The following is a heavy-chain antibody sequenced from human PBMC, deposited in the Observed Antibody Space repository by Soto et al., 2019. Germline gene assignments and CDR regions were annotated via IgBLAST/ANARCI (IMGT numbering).Heavy chain of an antibody. Sequence: SETLSLTCTVSGGSISSGGYYWSWIRQHPGKGLEWIGYIYYSGSTYYNPSLKSRVTISVDTSKNQFSLKLSSVTAADTAVYYCARVSLVTTPFFDYWGQGTLVTVSS. D-gene: IGHD4-4*01. CDR3: ARVSLVTTPFFDY. J-gene: IGHJ4*02. V-gene: IGHV4-31*03. CDR2: IYYSGST. CDR1: GGSISSGGYY.